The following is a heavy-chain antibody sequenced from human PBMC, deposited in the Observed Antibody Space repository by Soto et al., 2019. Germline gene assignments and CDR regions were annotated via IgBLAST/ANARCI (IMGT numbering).Heavy chain of an antibody. J-gene: IGHJ4*02. CDR2: ISGSGGST. Sequence: EVQLLESGGGLVQPGGSLRLSCVASGFTFSSFAMTWVRQAPGKGLEWVSGISGSGGSTYYADSVKGRFTISRDNSKNTLYLQMNSLRAEDTAVYYCARSYYYDSSGYYFPLDYWGQGTLVTVSS. D-gene: IGHD3-22*01. V-gene: IGHV3-23*01. CDR1: GFTFSSFA. CDR3: ARSYYYDSSGYYFPLDY.